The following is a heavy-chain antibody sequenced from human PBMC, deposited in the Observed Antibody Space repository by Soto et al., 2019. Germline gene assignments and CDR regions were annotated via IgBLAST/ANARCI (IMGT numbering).Heavy chain of an antibody. D-gene: IGHD3-3*01. CDR2: ISAYNGNT. V-gene: IGHV1-18*01. J-gene: IGHJ4*02. CDR1: GYTFASYG. CDR3: ARVKLSFFEVVNFDY. Sequence: GASVKVSCKASGYTFASYGISWVRQAPGQGLEWMGWISAYNGNTNYAQKLQGRVTMTTDTSTSTAYMELRSLRSDDTAVYYCARVKLSFFEVVNFDYWGQGTLVTVSS.